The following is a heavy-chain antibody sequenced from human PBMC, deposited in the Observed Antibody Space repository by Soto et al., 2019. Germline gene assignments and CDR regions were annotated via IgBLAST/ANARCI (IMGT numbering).Heavy chain of an antibody. D-gene: IGHD6-6*01. V-gene: IGHV1-3*01. Sequence: GASVKVSCKASGYTFTSYAMHWVRQAPGQRLEWMGWINAGNGNTKYSQKFQGRVTITRDTSASTAYMELSSLRSEDTAVYYCAREGYSSSRPYYYYYGMDVWGQGTTVTVS. CDR1: GYTFTSYA. J-gene: IGHJ6*02. CDR3: AREGYSSSRPYYYYYGMDV. CDR2: INAGNGNT.